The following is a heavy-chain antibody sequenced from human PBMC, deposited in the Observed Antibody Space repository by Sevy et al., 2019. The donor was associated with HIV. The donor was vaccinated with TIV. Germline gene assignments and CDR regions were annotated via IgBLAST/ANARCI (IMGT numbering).Heavy chain of an antibody. CDR1: GFTFDDYT. V-gene: IGHV3-43*01. J-gene: IGHJ6*02. Sequence: GESLKISCAASGFTFDDYTMHWVRQAPGKGLEWVSLISWDGGSTYYADSVKGRFTISRDNSKNSLYLQMNSLRTEDTALYYCAKALRTGTRSHRVLDSRYYYYYYGMDVWGQGTTVTVSS. D-gene: IGHD2-2*01. CDR3: AKALRTGTRSHRVLDSRYYYYYYGMDV. CDR2: ISWDGGST.